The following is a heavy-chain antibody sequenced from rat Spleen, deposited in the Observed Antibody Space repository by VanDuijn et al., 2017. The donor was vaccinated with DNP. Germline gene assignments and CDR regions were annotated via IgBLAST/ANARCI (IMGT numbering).Heavy chain of an antibody. D-gene: IGHD1-3*01. CDR3: ARHEDYGSRGFAY. J-gene: IGHJ3*01. CDR2: IGSDGYAP. V-gene: IGHV5-22*01. CDR1: GFTFSDYY. Sequence: EVQLVESGGGLVQPGRSLKLSCAASGFTFSDYYMAWVRQAPTKGLEWVAYIGSDGYAPYYGDSVKGRFAISRDNAKSTLYLQMNSLRSDDMATYYCARHEDYGSRGFAYWGQGTLVTVSS.